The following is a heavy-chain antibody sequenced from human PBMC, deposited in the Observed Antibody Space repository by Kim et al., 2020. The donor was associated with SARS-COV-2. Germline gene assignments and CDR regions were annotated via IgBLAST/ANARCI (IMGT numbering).Heavy chain of an antibody. CDR3: ARGGVYWNDFDY. CDR2: IY. J-gene: IGHJ4*02. D-gene: IGHD1-1*01. CDR1: GGPISTSSYS. V-gene: IGHV4-39*07. Sequence: SETLSLTCTVSGGPISTSSYSWAWIRQPPGKGLDWIGSIYNPSLKSRVTISIDTSKNQFYLKLTSVTAADTAVYYCARGGVYWNDFDYWGQGTLVTVSS.